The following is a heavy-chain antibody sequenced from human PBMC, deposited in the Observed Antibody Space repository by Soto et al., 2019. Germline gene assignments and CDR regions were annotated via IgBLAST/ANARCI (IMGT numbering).Heavy chain of an antibody. D-gene: IGHD3-9*01. J-gene: IGHJ3*02. V-gene: IGHV4-59*08. CDR3: ARLGVTGYKFAFDI. CDR1: GGSISSYY. Sequence: SETLSLTCTVSGGSISSYYWSWIRQPPGKGLEWIGYIYYSGSTNYNPSLKRRVTISVDTSKNQFSLKLSSVTAADTAVYYCARLGVTGYKFAFDIWGQGTMVTVSS. CDR2: IYYSGST.